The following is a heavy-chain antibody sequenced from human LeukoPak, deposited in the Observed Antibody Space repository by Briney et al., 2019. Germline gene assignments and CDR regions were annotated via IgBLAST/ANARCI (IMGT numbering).Heavy chain of an antibody. D-gene: IGHD3-10*01. J-gene: IGHJ6*02. V-gene: IGHV3-66*01. Sequence: GGSLRLSCAASGFTVSTNFMSWVRQAPGKGLEWVSIIYRSGSTYYADSVKGRFTLSRDNSKNTLFLHMNSLRAEDTAVYYCAGDGMVRGVISYYYGMDVWGQGTTVTVSS. CDR2: IYRSGST. CDR3: AGDGMVRGVISYYYGMDV. CDR1: GFTVSTNF.